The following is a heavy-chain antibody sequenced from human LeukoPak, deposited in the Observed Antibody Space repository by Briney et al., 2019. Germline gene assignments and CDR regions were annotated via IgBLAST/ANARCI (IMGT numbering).Heavy chain of an antibody. CDR2: ISGSGGST. V-gene: IGHV3-23*01. Sequence: GGSLRLSCAASGFTFSSYAMSWVRQAPGKGLEWVSAISGSGGSTYYADSVKGRFTISRDNSKNTLYLQMNSLRAEDTAVYYCAKVHYYGSGTYYYYYYYMDVWGKGTTVTISS. J-gene: IGHJ6*03. CDR1: GFTFSSYA. CDR3: AKVHYYGSGTYYYYYYYMDV. D-gene: IGHD3-10*01.